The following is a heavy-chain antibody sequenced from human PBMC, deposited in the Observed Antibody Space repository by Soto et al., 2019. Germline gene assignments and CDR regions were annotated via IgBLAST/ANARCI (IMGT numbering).Heavy chain of an antibody. J-gene: IGHJ6*02. Sequence: PSETLSLTCTVSGGSIRSYYWSWIRQRAGKGLEWIGRIYTSGSTNYNPSLKSRVTMSVDTSKNQFSLKLSSVTAADTAVYYCARGTAMVKGYYYYGMDVWGQGTTVTVSS. CDR3: ARGTAMVKGYYYYGMDV. CDR2: IYTSGST. D-gene: IGHD5-18*01. V-gene: IGHV4-4*07. CDR1: GGSIRSYY.